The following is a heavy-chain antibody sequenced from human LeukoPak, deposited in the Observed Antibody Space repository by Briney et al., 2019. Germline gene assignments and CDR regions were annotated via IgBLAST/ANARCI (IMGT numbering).Heavy chain of an antibody. J-gene: IGHJ4*02. CDR3: AKDRLTTRRGIDY. CDR2: ISSTSSHI. D-gene: IGHD3-16*01. Sequence: GGSLRLSCAASGFTFSRYSINWVRQAPGKGLEWVSSISSTSSHIYYADSVKGRFTISRDNAQNSLYLQMNSLTAEDTAVYYCAKDRLTTRRGIDYWGQGTLVTVSS. V-gene: IGHV3-21*01. CDR1: GFTFSRYS.